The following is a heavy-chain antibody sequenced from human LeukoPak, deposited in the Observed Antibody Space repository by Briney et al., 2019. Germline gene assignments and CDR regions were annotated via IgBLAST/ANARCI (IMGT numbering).Heavy chain of an antibody. D-gene: IGHD2-2*01. CDR1: GFTFDDYG. CDR2: INWNGGST. J-gene: IGHJ4*02. V-gene: IGHV3-20*04. Sequence: GGSLRLSCAASGFTFDDYGMSWVRQAPGKGLEWDSGINWNGGSTGYADSVKGRFTISRDNAKNSLYLQMNSLRAEDTALYYCAREGAAIVVVPAARVFDYWGQGTLVTVSS. CDR3: AREGAAIVVVPAARVFDY.